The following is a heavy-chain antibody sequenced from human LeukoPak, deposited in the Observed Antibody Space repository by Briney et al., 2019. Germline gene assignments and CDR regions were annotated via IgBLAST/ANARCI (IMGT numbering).Heavy chain of an antibody. V-gene: IGHV4-31*03. CDR3: ARVRSSYDILTGYYNADYYGMDV. J-gene: IGHJ6*02. D-gene: IGHD3-9*01. CDR1: GGSISSGGYY. CDR2: IYYSGST. Sequence: SQTLSLTCTVSGGSISSGGYYWSWIRQHPGKGLEWIGYIYYSGSTYHNPSLKSRVTISVDTSKNQFSLKLSSVTAADTAVYYCARVRSSYDILTGYYNADYYGMDVWGQGTTVTVSS.